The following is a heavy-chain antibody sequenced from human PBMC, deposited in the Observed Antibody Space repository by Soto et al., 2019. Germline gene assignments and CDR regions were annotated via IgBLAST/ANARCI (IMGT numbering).Heavy chain of an antibody. V-gene: IGHV3-33*01. CDR1: GFTFSSYG. D-gene: IGHD3-16*01. CDR3: ARGDGFNFIHTYNWFDP. Sequence: GGSLRLSCAASGFTFSSYGMHWVRQAPGKGLEWVAVIWYDGSNKYYADSVKGRFTISRDNSKNTLYLQMNSLRAEDAAVYYCARGDGFNFIHTYNWFDPWGQGTLLTVSS. CDR2: IWYDGSNK. J-gene: IGHJ5*02.